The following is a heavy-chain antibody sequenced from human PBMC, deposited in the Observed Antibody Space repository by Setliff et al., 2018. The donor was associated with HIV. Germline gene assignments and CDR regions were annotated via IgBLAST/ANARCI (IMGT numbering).Heavy chain of an antibody. CDR2: IYYIGNT. Sequence: SETLSLTCTVSGGSISSGGYYWSWIRQHPGKGLDWIGNIYYIGNTDYNPSLKSRVTISVDTSKNQFSLRLSSVTAADTAVYYCARLPRQLLKGAAAYFDYWGQGTLVTVSS. CDR1: GGSISSGGYY. D-gene: IGHD5-18*01. V-gene: IGHV4-31*03. J-gene: IGHJ4*02. CDR3: ARLPRQLLKGAAAYFDY.